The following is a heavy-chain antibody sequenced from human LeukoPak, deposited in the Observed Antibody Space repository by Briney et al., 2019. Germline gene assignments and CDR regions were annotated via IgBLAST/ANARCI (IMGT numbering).Heavy chain of an antibody. CDR2: IIPIFGTA. D-gene: IGHD3-9*01. V-gene: IGHV1-69*13. Sequence: SVKVSCKASGGTFSSYAISWVRQAPGQGLEWMGGIIPIFGTANYAQKFQGRVTITADESTSTAYMELSSLRSEDTAVYYCARDNYDILTGNFDYWGQGTLVTVSS. J-gene: IGHJ4*02. CDR3: ARDNYDILTGNFDY. CDR1: GGTFSSYA.